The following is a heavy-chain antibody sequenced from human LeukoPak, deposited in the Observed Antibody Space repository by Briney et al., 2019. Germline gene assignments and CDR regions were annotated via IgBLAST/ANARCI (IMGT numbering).Heavy chain of an antibody. J-gene: IGHJ4*02. CDR2: IYYSGST. CDR1: GGSISSYY. D-gene: IGHD6-19*01. CDR3: ARQAVAGPQGDY. V-gene: IGHV4-59*08. Sequence: SETLSLTCAVSGGSISSYYWSWIRQPPGKGLEWIGYIYYSGSTNYNPSLKSRVTISVDTSKNQFSLKLSSVTAADTAVYYCARQAVAGPQGDYWGQGTLVTVSS.